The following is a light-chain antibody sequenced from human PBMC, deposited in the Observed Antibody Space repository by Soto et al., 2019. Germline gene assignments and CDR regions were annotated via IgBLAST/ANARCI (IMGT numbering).Light chain of an antibody. CDR1: QSISSW. Sequence: MTQSPSTLSASVGDRVAITCRASQSISSWLAWYQQKPGKAPKLLIYEASSLESGVPARFSGSGSGTEFTLTISSLQADDFATYYCQQYNSYPWTFGQGTTVDIK. J-gene: IGKJ1*01. V-gene: IGKV1-5*01. CDR2: EAS. CDR3: QQYNSYPWT.